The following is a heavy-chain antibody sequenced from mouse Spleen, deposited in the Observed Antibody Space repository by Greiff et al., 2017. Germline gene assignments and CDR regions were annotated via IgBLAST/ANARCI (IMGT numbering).Heavy chain of an antibody. D-gene: IGHD2-12*01. V-gene: IGHV1-50*01. Sequence: VQLQQPGAELVKPGASVKLSCKASGYTFTSYWMQWVKQRPGQGLEWIGEIDPSDSYTNYNQKFKGKATLTVDTSSSTAYMQLSSLTSEDSAVYYCARRSNDGFAYWGQGTLVTVSA. CDR2: IDPSDSYT. CDR3: ARRSNDGFAY. CDR1: GYTFTSYW. J-gene: IGHJ3*01.